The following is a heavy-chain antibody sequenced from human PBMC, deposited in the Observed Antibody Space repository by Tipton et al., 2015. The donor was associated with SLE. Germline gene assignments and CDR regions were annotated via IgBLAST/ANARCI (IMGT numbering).Heavy chain of an antibody. J-gene: IGHJ6*03. CDR3: ARGPYYYMDV. Sequence: TLSLTCTVSNGSISSSPYYWGWIRQSPGKGLEWAGSIYYSGSTYYNPSLKSRVTISVDTSRNQCSLNLTSVTAADTAVYYCARGPYYYMDVWGKGTTVTVSS. V-gene: IGHV4-39*07. CDR1: NGSISSSPYY. CDR2: IYYSGST.